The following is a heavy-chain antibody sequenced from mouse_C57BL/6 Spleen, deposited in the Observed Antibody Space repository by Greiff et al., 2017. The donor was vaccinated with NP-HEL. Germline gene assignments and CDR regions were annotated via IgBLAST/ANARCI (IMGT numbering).Heavy chain of an antibody. J-gene: IGHJ4*01. CDR1: GYTFTNYW. CDR3: ARQTRYSNYGYAMDY. CDR2: IYPGGGYT. D-gene: IGHD2-5*01. Sequence: QVQLQQSGAELVRPGTSVKMSCKASGYTFTNYWIGWAKQRPGHGLEWIGDIYPGGGYTNYNEKFKGKATLTADKSSSTAYMQFSSLTSEDSAIYYCARQTRYSNYGYAMDYWGQGTSVTVSS. V-gene: IGHV1-63*01.